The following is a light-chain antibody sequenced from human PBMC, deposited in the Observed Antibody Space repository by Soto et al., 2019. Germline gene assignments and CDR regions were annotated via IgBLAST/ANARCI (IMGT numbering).Light chain of an antibody. V-gene: IGLV1-47*02. Sequence: QSVLTQPPSASSTPGQTVTISCSGSTSNIGTFYVYWYQHLPGTAPKLLIYLGDQRASGVSDRFSGSKSGTSASLAINGLRSEDEAVYYCASWDDRLGAVIFGGGTKLTVL. CDR1: TSNIGTFY. CDR2: LGD. J-gene: IGLJ2*01. CDR3: ASWDDRLGAVI.